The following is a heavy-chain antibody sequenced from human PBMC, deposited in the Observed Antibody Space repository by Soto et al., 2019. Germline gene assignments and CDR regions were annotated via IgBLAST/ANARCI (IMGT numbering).Heavy chain of an antibody. CDR1: GFTFSSYA. D-gene: IGHD2-21*02. Sequence: QVQLVESGGGVVQPGRSLRLSCAASGFTFSSYAMHWVRQAPGKGLEWVAVISYDGSNKYYADSVKGRFTISRDNSKNPLYLQMNSLRAEDTAVYYCARSKQTYCGGDCYWFDYWGQGTLVTVSS. CDR3: ARSKQTYCGGDCYWFDY. V-gene: IGHV3-30-3*01. J-gene: IGHJ4*02. CDR2: ISYDGSNK.